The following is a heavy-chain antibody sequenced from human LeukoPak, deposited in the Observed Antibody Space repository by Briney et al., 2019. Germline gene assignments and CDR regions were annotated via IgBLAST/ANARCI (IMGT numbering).Heavy chain of an antibody. CDR3: ARQGVVPENFDY. CDR2: ISYDGSNK. V-gene: IGHV3-30*07. Sequence: GRSLRLSCAASGFTFSSYAMHWVRQAPGKGLEWVAVISYDGSNKYYADSVKGRFTISRDNAKKSLYLQMNNLRAEDTAVYYCARQGVVPENFDYWGQGTLVTVSS. CDR1: GFTFSSYA. D-gene: IGHD2-2*01. J-gene: IGHJ4*02.